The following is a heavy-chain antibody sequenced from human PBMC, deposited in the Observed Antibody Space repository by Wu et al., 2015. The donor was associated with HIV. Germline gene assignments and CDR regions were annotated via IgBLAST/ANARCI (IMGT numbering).Heavy chain of an antibody. CDR1: GYTFTSYD. J-gene: IGHJ3*02. Sequence: QAQLVQSGAEVKKPGASVKVSCKASGYTFTSYDINWVRQATGQGLEWMGWMNPNSGNTGYAQKFQGRVTMTRNTSISTAYMELSSLRSEDTAVYYCARAIIVVVPAAKTIDAFDIWGQGTMVTVSS. D-gene: IGHD2-2*01. CDR2: MNPNSGNT. CDR3: ARAIIVVVPAAKTIDAFDI. V-gene: IGHV1-8*01.